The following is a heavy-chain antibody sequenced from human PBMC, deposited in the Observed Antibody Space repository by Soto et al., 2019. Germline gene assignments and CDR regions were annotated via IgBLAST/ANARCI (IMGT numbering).Heavy chain of an antibody. V-gene: IGHV3-33*01. CDR1: GFTFSSYG. Sequence: QVQLVESGGGVVQPGRSLRLSCAASGFTFSSYGMHWVRQAPGKGLEWVAVIWYDGSNKYYADSVKGRFTISRDNSKNKMYMQMNSLRAEDTDVYYCAREGPGGSTVAFDIWGQGTIVTVSS. CDR3: AREGPGGSTVAFDI. D-gene: IGHD3-16*01. CDR2: IWYDGSNK. J-gene: IGHJ3*02.